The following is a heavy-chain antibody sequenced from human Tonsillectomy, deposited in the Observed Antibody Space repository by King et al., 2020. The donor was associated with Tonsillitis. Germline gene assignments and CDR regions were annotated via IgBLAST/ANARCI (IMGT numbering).Heavy chain of an antibody. D-gene: IGHD1-1*01. V-gene: IGHV3-23*04. CDR3: AKDPPFYKTTYYFDY. Sequence: VQLVESGGGLVQPGGSLRVSCAASGFTFSSYAMSWVRQAPGKGLEWVSLISGGGGSTYYADSVKGRFTISRDNSKNTLYLQMNSLRVEDTAVYYCAKDPPFYKTTYYFDYGGQGTRVTVS. J-gene: IGHJ4*02. CDR1: GFTFSSYA. CDR2: ISGGGGST.